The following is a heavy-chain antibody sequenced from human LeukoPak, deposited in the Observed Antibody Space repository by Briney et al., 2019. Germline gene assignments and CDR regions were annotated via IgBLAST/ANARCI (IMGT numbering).Heavy chain of an antibody. CDR2: MNPNSGNT. D-gene: IGHD3-10*01. J-gene: IGHJ5*02. V-gene: IGHV1-8*01. CDR1: GYTFTSYD. CDR3: ARMEELTMVRGVIRWFDP. Sequence: ASVKVSCKASGYTFTSYDINWVRQATGQGLEWMGWMNPNSGNTGYAHKFQGRVTMTRNTSISTAYMEMSSLRSEDTDVYYCARMEELTMVRGVIRWFDPWGQGTLVTVSS.